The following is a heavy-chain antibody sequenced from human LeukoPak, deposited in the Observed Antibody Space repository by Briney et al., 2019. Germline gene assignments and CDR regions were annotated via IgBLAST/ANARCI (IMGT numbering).Heavy chain of an antibody. V-gene: IGHV4-59*11. Sequence: SETLSLTCTVSGGSISGHYWTWVRQPPGEGLEWIGQIHYSGKADYNPSLRSRITISVDTSKNQMSLKVTSVTAAGTAVYYCARLGVDYDMDVWGQGTTVTVS. CDR3: ARLGVDYDMDV. J-gene: IGHJ6*02. CDR2: IHYSGKA. CDR1: GGSISGHY.